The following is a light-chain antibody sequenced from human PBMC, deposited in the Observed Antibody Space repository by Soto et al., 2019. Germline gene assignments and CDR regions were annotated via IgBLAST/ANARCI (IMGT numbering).Light chain of an antibody. V-gene: IGKV3-20*01. Sequence: EIVLTQSPGTLSLSPGERATLSCRASQSVSSSYLAWYQQKPGQAPRLLIYGASSRATGIPDRFSGSGSGTDFTLTISRLEPEDFAVYDCQHYGSSPGTFGQGTKLEIK. CDR3: QHYGSSPGT. CDR2: GAS. J-gene: IGKJ2*01. CDR1: QSVSSSY.